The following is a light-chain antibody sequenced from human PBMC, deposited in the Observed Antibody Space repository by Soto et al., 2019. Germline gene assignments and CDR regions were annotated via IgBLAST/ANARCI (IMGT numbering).Light chain of an antibody. V-gene: IGLV3-21*02. CDR2: NDS. Sequence: SYELTQPPSVSVAPGQTARITCGGNNIGSKSVHWYQQKPGQAPVLVVSNDSDRPSGIPERISGSNSGNTATLTISRVEAGDEADFYCQVWDSSTDHYVFGSGTKVTVL. J-gene: IGLJ1*01. CDR3: QVWDSSTDHYV. CDR1: NIGSKS.